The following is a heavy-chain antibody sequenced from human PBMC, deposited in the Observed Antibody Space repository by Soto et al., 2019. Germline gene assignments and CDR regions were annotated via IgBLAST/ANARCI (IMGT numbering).Heavy chain of an antibody. Sequence: QLQLQESGPGLVKPSETLSLTCTVSGGSISSSSYYWGWIRQPPGKGLEWIGSIYYSGSTYYNPSLQSRVTISVDTSKNQFSLKLSSVTAADTAVYYCARELYYYDFWSGYYSDNYYYYGMDVWGQGTTVTVSS. V-gene: IGHV4-39*01. J-gene: IGHJ6*02. CDR3: ARELYYYDFWSGYYSDNYYYYGMDV. D-gene: IGHD3-3*01. CDR1: GGSISSSSYY. CDR2: IYYSGST.